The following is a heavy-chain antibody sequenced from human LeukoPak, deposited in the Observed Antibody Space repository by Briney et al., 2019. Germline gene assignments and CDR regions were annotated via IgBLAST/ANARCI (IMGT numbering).Heavy chain of an antibody. Sequence: SETLSLTCTVSGYSISSGYYWGWIRQPPGKGLGWIGSIYHSGSTYYNPSLKSRVTISVDTSKNQFSLKLSSVTAADTAVYYCARGGYGSGSPLYYFDYWGQGTLVTVSS. CDR2: IYHSGST. V-gene: IGHV4-38-2*02. CDR1: GYSISSGYY. D-gene: IGHD3-10*01. CDR3: ARGGYGSGSPLYYFDY. J-gene: IGHJ4*02.